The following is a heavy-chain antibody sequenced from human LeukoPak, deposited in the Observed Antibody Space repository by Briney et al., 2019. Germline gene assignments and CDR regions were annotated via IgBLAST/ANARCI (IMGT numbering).Heavy chain of an antibody. V-gene: IGHV3-11*03. Sequence: GGSLRLSCAASGFTFSDFYMTWIRQAPGKGLEWVSYISDSSSSTNYADSVKGRFTISRDNAKNSLYLQMNSLRAEDTAVYYCARRAEYYYDSSGYSVYYFDYWGQGTLVTVSS. J-gene: IGHJ4*02. CDR2: ISDSSSST. D-gene: IGHD3-22*01. CDR1: GFTFSDFY. CDR3: ARRAEYYYDSSGYSVYYFDY.